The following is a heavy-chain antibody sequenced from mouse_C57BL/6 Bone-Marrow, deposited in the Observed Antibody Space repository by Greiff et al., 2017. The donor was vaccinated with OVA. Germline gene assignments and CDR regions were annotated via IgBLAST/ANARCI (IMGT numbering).Heavy chain of an antibody. J-gene: IGHJ4*01. V-gene: IGHV1-75*01. CDR3: ARSWAYGNSDAMDY. CDR1: GYTFTDYY. Sequence: QVQLKESGPELVKPGASVKISCKASGYTFTDYYINWVKQRPGQGLEWIGWIFPGSGSTYYNEKFKGKATLTVDKSSSTAYMLLSSLTSEDSAVYFCARSWAYGNSDAMDYWGQGTSVTVSS. CDR2: IFPGSGST. D-gene: IGHD2-1*01.